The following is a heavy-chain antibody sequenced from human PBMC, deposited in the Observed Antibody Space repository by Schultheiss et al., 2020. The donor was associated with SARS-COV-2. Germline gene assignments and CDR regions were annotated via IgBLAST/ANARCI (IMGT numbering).Heavy chain of an antibody. CDR1: GFIFSGSA. CDR3: TRHLEYYDILTGYSNYYYYGMDV. D-gene: IGHD3-9*01. V-gene: IGHV3-73*01. CDR2: IRTKANSYAT. J-gene: IGHJ6*02. Sequence: GGSLRLSCAASGFIFSGSAMHWVRQASGKGLEWVGRIRTKANSYATAYAASVKGRFTLSRDDSKNTAYLQMNSLKTEDTAVYYCTRHLEYYDILTGYSNYYYYGMDVWGQGTTVTV.